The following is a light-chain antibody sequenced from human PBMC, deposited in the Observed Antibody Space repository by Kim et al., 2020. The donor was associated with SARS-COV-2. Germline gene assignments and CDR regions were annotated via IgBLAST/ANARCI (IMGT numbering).Light chain of an antibody. Sequence: EIVLTQSPATLSLSPGERATLSCRVSQSISTQLAWYQQIPGRAPRLLIYDASNRATGIPARFSGSGSGADFTLTVSSLEPEDSAVYYCQQSYNWPITFGGGTKVEIK. CDR2: DAS. CDR1: QSISTQ. V-gene: IGKV3-11*01. J-gene: IGKJ4*01. CDR3: QQSYNWPIT.